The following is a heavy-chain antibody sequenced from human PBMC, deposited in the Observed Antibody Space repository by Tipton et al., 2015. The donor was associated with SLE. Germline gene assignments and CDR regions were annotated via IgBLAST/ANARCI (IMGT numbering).Heavy chain of an antibody. CDR2: ISAYNGNT. Sequence: QLVQSGTEVKKPGASVKVSCKASGYTFTSYGISWVRQAPGQGLEWMGWISAYNGNTNYAQKLQGRVTMTTDTSTSTAYMELRSLRSDDTAVYYCARPSGYTAMAPYYYYFDYWGQGTLVTVSS. V-gene: IGHV1-18*01. J-gene: IGHJ4*02. CDR3: ARPSGYTAMAPYYYYFDY. CDR1: GYTFTSYG. D-gene: IGHD5-18*01.